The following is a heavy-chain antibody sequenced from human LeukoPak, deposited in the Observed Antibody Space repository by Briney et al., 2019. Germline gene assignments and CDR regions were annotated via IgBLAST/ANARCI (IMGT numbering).Heavy chain of an antibody. CDR2: ISGSGGST. J-gene: IGHJ4*02. CDR3: AKDGGTYYYDSSGYYHDY. Sequence: QPGGSLRLSCAASGFTFSSYAMSWVRQAPGKGLEWVSAISGSGGSTYYADSVKGRFTISRDNSKNTLYLQMNSLRAEDTAVYYCAKDGGTYYYDSSGYYHDYWGQGTLVTVSS. D-gene: IGHD3-22*01. CDR1: GFTFSSYA. V-gene: IGHV3-23*01.